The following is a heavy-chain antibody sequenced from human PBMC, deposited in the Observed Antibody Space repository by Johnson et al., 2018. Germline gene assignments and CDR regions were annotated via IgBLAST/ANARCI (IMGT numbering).Heavy chain of an antibody. D-gene: IGHD6-13*01. Sequence: QVQLQESGPGLVKPSETLSLTCTVSGGSISSSSYYWGWIRQPPGTGLEWLGSIYYSGSTYYDPSLKSRATISVDTSTNQFSLKLSSVTPPDTAVYYCAREPPGYSSSWPDYMDVWGKGTTVTVSS. V-gene: IGHV4-39*07. J-gene: IGHJ6*03. CDR1: GGSISSSSYY. CDR2: IYYSGST. CDR3: AREPPGYSSSWPDYMDV.